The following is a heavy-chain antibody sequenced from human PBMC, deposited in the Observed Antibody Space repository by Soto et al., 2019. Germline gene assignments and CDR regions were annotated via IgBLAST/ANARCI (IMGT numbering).Heavy chain of an antibody. CDR3: ARQDLTGTRTYYFDY. Sequence: GESLKISCKGSGYSFTSYWIGWVRQMPGKGLERMGIIYPGDSDTRYSPSFQGQVTISADKSISTAYLQWSSLKASDTAMYYCARQDLTGTRTYYFDYWGQGTLVTVSS. CDR2: IYPGDSDT. D-gene: IGHD1-20*01. V-gene: IGHV5-51*01. CDR1: GYSFTSYW. J-gene: IGHJ4*02.